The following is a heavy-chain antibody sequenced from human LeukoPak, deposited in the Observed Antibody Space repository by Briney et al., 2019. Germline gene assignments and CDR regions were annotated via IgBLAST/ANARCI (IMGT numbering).Heavy chain of an antibody. CDR3: ARDPPSFQH. CDR1: GFTFSDYN. J-gene: IGHJ1*01. CDR2: ISSSSSYI. Sequence: GSLRLSCAASGFTFSDYNMNWIRQAPGKGLEWVSSISSSSSYIYYADSVKGRFTVSRDNAKNSLYLQMNSLRVEDTALYYCARDPPSFQHWGQGTLVTVSS. V-gene: IGHV3-21*01.